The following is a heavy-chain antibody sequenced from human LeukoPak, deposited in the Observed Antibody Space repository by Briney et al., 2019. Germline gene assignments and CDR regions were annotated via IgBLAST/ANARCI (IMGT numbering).Heavy chain of an antibody. Sequence: SQTLSLTCAVSGGSISSGSYYWSWIRQPAGKGLEWIGRIYTSGSTNYNPSLKSRVTISVDTSKNQFSLKLSSVTAADTAVYYCAREIGSSWSYYFDYWGQGILVTVSS. CDR3: AREIGSSWSYYFDY. D-gene: IGHD6-13*01. CDR1: GGSISSGSYY. CDR2: IYTSGST. V-gene: IGHV4-61*02. J-gene: IGHJ4*02.